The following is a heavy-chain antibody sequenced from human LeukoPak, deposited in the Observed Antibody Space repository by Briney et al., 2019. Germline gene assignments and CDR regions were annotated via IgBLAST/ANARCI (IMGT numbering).Heavy chain of an antibody. V-gene: IGHV4-59*01. J-gene: IGHJ4*02. D-gene: IGHD6-13*01. CDR3: ARGAAATY. Sequence: SETLSLTCTVSGGSISSYYWSWIRQPPGKGLEWIGYIYYSGSANYHPSLKSRVTISVDTSKNRFSLRLSSVTAADTAVYYCARGAAATYWGQGTLVTVSS. CDR2: IYYSGSA. CDR1: GGSISSYY.